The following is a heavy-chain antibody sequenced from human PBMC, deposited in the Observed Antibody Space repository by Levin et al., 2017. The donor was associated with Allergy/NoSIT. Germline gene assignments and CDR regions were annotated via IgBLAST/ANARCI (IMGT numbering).Heavy chain of an antibody. CDR3: TTEGLWPGGNWFDP. Sequence: SGGSLRLSCAASGFTFSNAWMSWVRQAPGKGLEWVGRIKSKTDGGTTVYAAPVKGRFTISRDDSKNTLYLQMNSLKTEDTAVYYCTTEGLWPGGNWFDPWGQGTLVTVSS. J-gene: IGHJ5*02. CDR1: GFTFSNAW. V-gene: IGHV3-15*01. CDR2: IKSKTDGGTT. D-gene: IGHD3-10*01.